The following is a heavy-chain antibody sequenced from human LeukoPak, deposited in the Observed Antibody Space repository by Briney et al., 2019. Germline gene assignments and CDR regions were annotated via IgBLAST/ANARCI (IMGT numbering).Heavy chain of an antibody. D-gene: IGHD2-2*03. CDR2: INPNSGGT. CDR3: ARNPLGYCSSTSCYEGDWFDP. J-gene: IGHJ5*02. CDR1: GYTFTGYY. V-gene: IGHV1-2*02. Sequence: GASVTVSFKASGYTFTGYYMHWVRQAPGQGLEWMGWINPNSGGTNYAQKFQGRVTMTRDTPISTAYMELSRLRSDDTAVYYCARNPLGYCSSTSCYEGDWFDPWGQGTLVTVSS.